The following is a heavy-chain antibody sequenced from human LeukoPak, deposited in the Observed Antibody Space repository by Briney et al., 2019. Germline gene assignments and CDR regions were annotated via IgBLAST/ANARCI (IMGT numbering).Heavy chain of an antibody. D-gene: IGHD6-13*01. CDR1: GYTLTELS. CDR2: FDPEDGET. CDR3: ATDTPLGSSWYGWFDP. J-gene: IGHJ5*02. V-gene: IGHV1-24*01. Sequence: ASVKVSCKVSGYTLTELSMHWVRQAPGKGLEWMGGFDPEDGETIYAQKFQGRVTMTEDTSTDTAYMELSSLGSEDTAVYYCATDTPLGSSWYGWFDPWGQGTLVTVSS.